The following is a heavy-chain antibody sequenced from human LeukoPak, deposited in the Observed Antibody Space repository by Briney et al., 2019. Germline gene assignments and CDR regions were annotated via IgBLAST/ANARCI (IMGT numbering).Heavy chain of an antibody. Sequence: ASVKVSCKASGGTFSSYAISWVRQAPGQGLEWMGGIIPIFGTANYAQKFQGRVTITADESTSTAYMELSRLRSDDTAVYYCARGGCSSTSCFDFDYWGQGTLVTVSS. CDR2: IIPIFGTA. V-gene: IGHV1-69*13. CDR1: GGTFSSYA. CDR3: ARGGCSSTSCFDFDY. J-gene: IGHJ4*02. D-gene: IGHD2-2*01.